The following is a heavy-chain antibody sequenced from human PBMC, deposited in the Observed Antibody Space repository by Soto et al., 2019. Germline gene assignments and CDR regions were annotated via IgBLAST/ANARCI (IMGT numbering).Heavy chain of an antibody. D-gene: IGHD3-10*01. V-gene: IGHV1-3*04. CDR3: ASLHVVLWFGELFGWFDP. Sequence: ASVKVSCKASGYIFTSYAMHWVRQAPGQRLEWMGWINTGNGNTKYSQKLQGRATITRDTSASTAYMELSSLRSEDTAVYYCASLHVVLWFGELFGWFDPWGQGTLVTVS. CDR1: GYIFTSYA. J-gene: IGHJ5*02. CDR2: INTGNGNT.